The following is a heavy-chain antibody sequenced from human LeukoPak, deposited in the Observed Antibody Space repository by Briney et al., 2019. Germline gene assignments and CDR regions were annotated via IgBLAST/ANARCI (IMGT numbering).Heavy chain of an antibody. CDR2: IIPIFGTA. J-gene: IGHJ6*04. V-gene: IGHV1-69*13. D-gene: IGHD5-18*01. CDR1: GGTFIGYA. Sequence: SVKVSCKASGGTFIGYAISWVRQAPGQGLEWMGGIIPIFGTANYAQKFQGRVTITADESTSTAYMELSSLRSEDTAVYYCAREGYSYGQEGFYYGMDVWGKGTTVTVSS. CDR3: AREGYSYGQEGFYYGMDV.